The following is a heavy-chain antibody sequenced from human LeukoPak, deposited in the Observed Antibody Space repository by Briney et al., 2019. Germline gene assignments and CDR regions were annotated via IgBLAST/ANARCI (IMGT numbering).Heavy chain of an antibody. J-gene: IGHJ3*02. V-gene: IGHV1-2*02. CDR3: ARNGASIYCSGGSCYPAKDAFDI. Sequence: ASVKVSCKASGYTFTGYYMHWVRQAPGQGLEWMGWTNPNSGGTNYAQKFQGRVTMTRDTSISTAYMELSRLRSDDTAVYYCARNGASIYCSGGSCYPAKDAFDIWGQGTMVTVSS. CDR1: GYTFTGYY. D-gene: IGHD2-15*01. CDR2: TNPNSGGT.